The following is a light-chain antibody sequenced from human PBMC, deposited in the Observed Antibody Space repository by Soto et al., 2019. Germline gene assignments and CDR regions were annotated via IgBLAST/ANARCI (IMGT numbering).Light chain of an antibody. J-gene: IGKJ1*01. CDR2: GAS. Sequence: EIVLTQSPGTLSVSPGERATISCSASQSVSSKLAWYQQKPGQTPRLLFYGASTGATGIPARFSGSGSETDFTLSISSLQSEDFAVYDCQQYKYWPWKFGQGTEVEIK. CDR1: QSVSSK. V-gene: IGKV3-15*01. CDR3: QQYKYWPWK.